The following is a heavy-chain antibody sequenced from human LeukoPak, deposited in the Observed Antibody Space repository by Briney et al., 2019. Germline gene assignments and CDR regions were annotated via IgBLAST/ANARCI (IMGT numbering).Heavy chain of an antibody. Sequence: GGSLRLSCAASTFTLSSYAMHWVRQGPGKGLEWVTVISNDGSNKYYADSVKGRFTISRDNSKNTLYLQMNSLRAEDTAVYYCAKDSVLTGYYYMDVWGKGTTVTISS. CDR2: ISNDGSNK. CDR1: TFTLSSYA. J-gene: IGHJ6*03. CDR3: AKDSVLTGYYYMDV. D-gene: IGHD2-8*01. V-gene: IGHV3-30*04.